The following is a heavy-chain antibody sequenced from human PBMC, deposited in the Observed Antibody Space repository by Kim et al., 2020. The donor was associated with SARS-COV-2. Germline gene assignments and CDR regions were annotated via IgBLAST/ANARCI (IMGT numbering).Heavy chain of an antibody. J-gene: IGHJ6*02. CDR2: INHSGST. Sequence: SETLSLTCAVYGGSFSGYYWSWIRQPPGKGLEWIGEINHSGSTNYNPSLKSRVTISVDTSKNQFSLKLSSVTAADTAVYYCARKSSGYYYYGMDVWGQGTTVTVSS. CDR1: GGSFSGYY. D-gene: IGHD6-19*01. V-gene: IGHV4-34*01. CDR3: ARKSSGYYYYGMDV.